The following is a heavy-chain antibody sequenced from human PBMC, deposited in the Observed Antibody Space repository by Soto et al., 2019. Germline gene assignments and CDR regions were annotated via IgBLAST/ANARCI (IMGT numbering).Heavy chain of an antibody. CDR2: INESGST. CDR3: ARVYCSSSSCHHYFDY. D-gene: IGHD2-2*01. V-gene: IGHV4-34*02. J-gene: IGHJ4*02. Sequence: QVQLQQWGAGLLRPSETLSLTCAVYGGSFSGYFWSWIRQPPGKGLEWIGEINESGSTNYNPSLKSRVTISRDTSKNQFSLNLSSVTAADTAVYFCARVYCSSSSCHHYFDYWGQGTLVSVSS. CDR1: GGSFSGYF.